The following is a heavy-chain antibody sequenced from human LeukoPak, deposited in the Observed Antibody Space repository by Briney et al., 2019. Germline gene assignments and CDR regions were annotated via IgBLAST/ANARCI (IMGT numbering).Heavy chain of an antibody. CDR1: GLSLDKSW. Sequence: GESLRLSCVASGLSLDKSWMTWVRQAPGKGLEWVANIRQDGREKDLVDSVKGRLTISRDDATSSVYLQMSSVRVEDTAIYYCARGHFFYGWGMDVWGPGTTVTVS. CDR3: ARGHFFYGWGMDV. CDR2: IRQDGREK. D-gene: IGHD3-10*01. V-gene: IGHV3-7*03. J-gene: IGHJ6*02.